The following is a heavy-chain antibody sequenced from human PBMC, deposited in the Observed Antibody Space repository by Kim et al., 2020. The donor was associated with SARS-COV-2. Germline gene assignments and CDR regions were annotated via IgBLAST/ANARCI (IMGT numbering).Heavy chain of an antibody. D-gene: IGHD6-19*01. CDR2: IKEDGSGE. CDR1: GFTFSGYW. Sequence: GGSLRLSCAASGFTFSGYWMSWVRQAPGKGLEWVANIKEDGSGEYKVDSVKGRFTISRDNAKNSLYHQLNNLGAEATAVYYCARGSGHSSDRFVLGQGTMVPLSS. V-gene: IGHV3-7*01. J-gene: IGHJ6*02. CDR3: ARGSGHSSDRFV.